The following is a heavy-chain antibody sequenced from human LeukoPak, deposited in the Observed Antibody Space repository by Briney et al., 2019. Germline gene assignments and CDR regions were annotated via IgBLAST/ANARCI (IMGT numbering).Heavy chain of an antibody. CDR1: GFTFSTYW. V-gene: IGHV3-7*03. CDR3: AKDLGSIAVFDY. D-gene: IGHD6-19*01. J-gene: IGHJ4*02. Sequence: GGSLRLSCAASGFTFSTYWMSWVRQAPGKGLEWVANIKQDGSEKYYVDSVKGRFTISGDNAKNSLYLQMNSLRAEDTAVYYCAKDLGSIAVFDYWGQGTLVTVSS. CDR2: IKQDGSEK.